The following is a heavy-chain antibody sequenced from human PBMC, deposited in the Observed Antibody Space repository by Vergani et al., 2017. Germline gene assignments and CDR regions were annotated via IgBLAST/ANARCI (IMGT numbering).Heavy chain of an antibody. D-gene: IGHD6-13*01. CDR3: ARTWDPRVYYFDY. V-gene: IGHV3-64*01. J-gene: IGHJ4*02. Sequence: EVQLVESGGGLVKPGGSLRLSCAASGFIFSSYAMHWVRQAPGKGLEYVSAISSNGGSTYYANSVKGRFTISRDNSTNTLYLQMGSLRAEDMAVYYCARTWDPRVYYFDYWGQGTLVTVSS. CDR2: ISSNGGST. CDR1: GFIFSSYA.